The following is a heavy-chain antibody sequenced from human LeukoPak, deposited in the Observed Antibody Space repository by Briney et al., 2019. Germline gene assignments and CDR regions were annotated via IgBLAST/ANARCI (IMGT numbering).Heavy chain of an antibody. J-gene: IGHJ6*03. D-gene: IGHD6-13*01. CDR1: GYTFTSYH. Sequence: ASVKVSCKASGYTFTSYHMHWVRQAPGQGLEWMGIINPSGGTTNYAQKFRGRVTMTRDMSTSTVYMELSSLRSEDTAVYYFARDLGAAAGPRFVVYMDVWGKGTTVTISS. CDR2: INPSGGTT. V-gene: IGHV1-46*01. CDR3: ARDLGAAAGPRFVVYMDV.